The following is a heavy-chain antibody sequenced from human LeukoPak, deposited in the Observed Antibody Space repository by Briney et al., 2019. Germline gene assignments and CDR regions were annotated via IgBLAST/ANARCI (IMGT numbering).Heavy chain of an antibody. J-gene: IGHJ2*01. CDR3: ARDARRHRYFDL. Sequence: GGSLSLSCVASGFTFSDFWMHWFRQVPGKGLMWLARISGDATRITYADSVEGRFTISRDTAKKTLYLQMTHLKVDDTAMYFCARDARRHRYFDLWGRGTLVTVTS. V-gene: IGHV3-74*03. CDR1: GFTFSDFW. D-gene: IGHD6-6*01. CDR2: ISGDATRI.